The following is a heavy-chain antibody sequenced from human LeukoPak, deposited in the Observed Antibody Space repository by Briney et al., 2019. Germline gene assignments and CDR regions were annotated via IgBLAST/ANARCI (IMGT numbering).Heavy chain of an antibody. J-gene: IGHJ4*02. Sequence: SETLSLTFTDSGGSIRSYYWSWIRQPPGKGLEWIGYIYYSGSTNYNPSLKSRVTISVDTSKNQFSLKLSSVTAADTAVYYCASTRFGEAGWGQGTLVTVSS. V-gene: IGHV4-59*08. D-gene: IGHD3-10*01. CDR3: ASTRFGEAG. CDR1: GGSIRSYY. CDR2: IYYSGST.